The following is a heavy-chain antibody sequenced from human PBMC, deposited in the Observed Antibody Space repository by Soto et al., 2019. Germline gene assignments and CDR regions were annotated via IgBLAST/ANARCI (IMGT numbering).Heavy chain of an antibody. D-gene: IGHD6-19*01. CDR3: EHRYASGWLFDYFDF. V-gene: IGHV2-5*01. Sequence: QMTLKASGPTLVTPTETLTLTCTCSGFSLSIAGVGVGWIRQPPGKALEWLALIYWNDDMRYSPSLKSRLTSSKDTAKNQVVLTMTHMDPMDTATYYCEHRYASGWLFDYFDFWGQGALVTVSS. CDR1: GFSLSIAGVG. CDR2: IYWNDDM. J-gene: IGHJ4*02.